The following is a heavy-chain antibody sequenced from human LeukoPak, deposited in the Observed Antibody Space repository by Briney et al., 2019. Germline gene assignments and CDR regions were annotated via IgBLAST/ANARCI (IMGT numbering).Heavy chain of an antibody. J-gene: IGHJ4*02. CDR1: GFTFSSYA. V-gene: IGHV3-23*01. CDR3: AKLVGDDYGAAFDY. D-gene: IGHD4-17*01. CDR2: SSGSGGST. Sequence: PGGSLRLSCAASGFTFSSYAMSGVRQAPGKGLEWVSASSGSGGSTYYADSVKGRFTISKDNSKNTLYLQMTSLRAEDTAVYYCAKLVGDDYGAAFDYWGQGTLVTVSS.